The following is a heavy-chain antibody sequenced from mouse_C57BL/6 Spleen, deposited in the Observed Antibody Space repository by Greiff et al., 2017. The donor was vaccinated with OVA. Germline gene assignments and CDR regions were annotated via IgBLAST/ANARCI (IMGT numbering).Heavy chain of an antibody. CDR2: IYPGDGDT. CDR3: AITTVVEWYFDV. Sequence: VQLQQSGPELVKPGASVKISCKASGYAFSSSWMNWVKQRPGKGLEWIGRIYPGDGDTNYNGKFKGKATLTADKSSSTAYMQLSSLTSEDSAVYCCAITTVVEWYFDVWGTGTTVTVSS. D-gene: IGHD1-1*01. J-gene: IGHJ1*03. CDR1: GYAFSSSW. V-gene: IGHV1-82*01.